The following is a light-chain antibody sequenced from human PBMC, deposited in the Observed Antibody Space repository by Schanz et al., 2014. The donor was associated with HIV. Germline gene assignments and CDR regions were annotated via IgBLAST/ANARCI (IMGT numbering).Light chain of an antibody. CDR3: SSYTTSSTLV. J-gene: IGLJ2*01. CDR2: DVS. V-gene: IGLV2-14*03. CDR1: SNDVGGYNY. Sequence: QSVLTQPASVSGSPGQSITISCTGTSNDVGGYNYVSWFQHHPGKAPKLMIYDVSNRPSGVSNRFSGSLSGNTASLTISGLQADDEADYYCSSYTTSSTLVFGGGTKLTVL.